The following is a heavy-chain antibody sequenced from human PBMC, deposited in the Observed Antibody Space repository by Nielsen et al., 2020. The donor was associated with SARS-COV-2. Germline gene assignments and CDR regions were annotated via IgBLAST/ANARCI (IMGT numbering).Heavy chain of an antibody. CDR1: GGSISSSNW. J-gene: IGHJ4*02. V-gene: IGHV4-4*02. Sequence: SETLSLTCAVSGGSISSSNWWSWVRQPPGKGLEWIGEIYHSGSTNYNPSLKSRVTISVDKSKNQFSLKLSSVTAADTAVYYCARGYGNSWYYFDYWGQGTLVTVSS. CDR3: ARGYGNSWYYFDY. CDR2: IYHSGST. D-gene: IGHD6-13*01.